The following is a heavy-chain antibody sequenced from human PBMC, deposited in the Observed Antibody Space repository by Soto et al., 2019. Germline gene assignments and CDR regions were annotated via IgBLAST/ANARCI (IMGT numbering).Heavy chain of an antibody. CDR1: GFTVSSNY. D-gene: IGHD3-10*01. V-gene: IGHV3-53*04. Sequence: GGSPRLSCAASGFTVSSNYMTWVRQAPGKGLQWVSVIYSGGTTYYADSVKGRFTISRHISKNTLYLQMNSLRPEDTAVYYCARNNYYGSGSYGMDVWGKGTTVTVSS. J-gene: IGHJ6*03. CDR3: ARNNYYGSGSYGMDV. CDR2: IYSGGTT.